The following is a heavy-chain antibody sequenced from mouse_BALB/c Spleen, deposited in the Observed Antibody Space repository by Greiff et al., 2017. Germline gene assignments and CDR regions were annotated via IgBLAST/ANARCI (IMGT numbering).Heavy chain of an antibody. V-gene: IGHV1-84*02. D-gene: IGHD1-1*01. CDR2: IYPGSGNT. J-gene: IGHJ2*01. CDR1: GYTFTDYY. Sequence: QLQQSGPELVKPGASVKISCKASGYTFTDYYINWVKQKPGQGLEWIGWIYPGSGNTKYNEKFKGKATLTVDTSSSTAYMQLSSLTSEDTAVYFCARWRAYYYGTYFDYWGQGTTLTVSS. CDR3: ARWRAYYYGTYFDY.